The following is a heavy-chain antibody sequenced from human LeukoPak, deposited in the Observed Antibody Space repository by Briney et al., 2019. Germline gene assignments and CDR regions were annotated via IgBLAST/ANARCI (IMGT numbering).Heavy chain of an antibody. CDR1: GFTFSSYW. Sequence: GGSLRLSCAASGFTFSSYWMHWVRQAPGKGLVWVSCINSDGSSTSYADSVKGRFTISRDNAKNTLYLQMNSLRAEDTAVYYCASGWGSSSVSAFDIWGQGTMVTVSS. J-gene: IGHJ3*02. D-gene: IGHD6-19*01. V-gene: IGHV3-74*01. CDR2: INSDGSST. CDR3: ASGWGSSSVSAFDI.